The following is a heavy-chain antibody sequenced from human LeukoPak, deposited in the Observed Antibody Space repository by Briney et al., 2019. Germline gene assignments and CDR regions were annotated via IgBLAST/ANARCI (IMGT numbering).Heavy chain of an antibody. D-gene: IGHD3-22*01. CDR3: ARTGSIIVGGAFDI. J-gene: IGHJ3*02. CDR2: ISSASSTI. CDR1: GFTFSSYS. V-gene: IGHV3-48*02. Sequence: GGSLRLSCAASGFTFSSYSMNWVRQAPGKGLEWVSYISSASSTIFYTDSVKGRFTISRDNAKNSLYLQMDSLRDGDTAVYYCARTGSIIVGGAFDIWGQGTMVTVSS.